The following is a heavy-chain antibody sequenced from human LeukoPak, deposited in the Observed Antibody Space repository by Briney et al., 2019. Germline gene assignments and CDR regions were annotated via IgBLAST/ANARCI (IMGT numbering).Heavy chain of an antibody. V-gene: IGHV3-48*01. D-gene: IGHD5-24*01. CDR2: ISSGSTSI. Sequence: GGSLRLSCAASGFTFSTYSMNWVRQAPGKGLEWVAYISSGSTSIFYAGSVKGRFTISRDNGKNSLYLQMNNLRAEDMAVYYCARDQGYNYDYWGQGTLVTVSS. J-gene: IGHJ4*02. CDR1: GFTFSTYS. CDR3: ARDQGYNYDY.